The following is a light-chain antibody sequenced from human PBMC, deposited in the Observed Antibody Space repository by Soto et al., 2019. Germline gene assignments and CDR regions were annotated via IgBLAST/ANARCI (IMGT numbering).Light chain of an antibody. CDR3: QQYGSSPWT. CDR1: QSVSSSY. CDR2: TAS. J-gene: IGKJ1*01. Sequence: EIVLTQSPCTLSFSPGERYTLSCRASQSVSSSYLAWYQQKPGQAPRLLIYTASSRATGVPDRFSGSGSGTDFTLTISRLEPEDFAVYYCQQYGSSPWTFGQGTKVDIK. V-gene: IGKV3-20*01.